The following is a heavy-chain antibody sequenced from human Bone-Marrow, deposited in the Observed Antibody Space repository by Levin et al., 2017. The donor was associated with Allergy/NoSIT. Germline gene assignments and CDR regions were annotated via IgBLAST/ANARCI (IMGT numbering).Heavy chain of an antibody. Sequence: PGGSLRLSCTASGFTFTNHAIHWVRQAPGKGLEWVTVIWYDGSNIRYADSVKGRFTISRDNSKNTIDLHMNNLRAEDTAVYFCARDSGRMALAGNYFDYWGQGTLVTVSS. V-gene: IGHV3-33*01. CDR1: GFTFTNHA. J-gene: IGHJ4*02. CDR3: ARDSGRMALAGNYFDY. CDR2: IWYDGSNI. D-gene: IGHD6-19*01.